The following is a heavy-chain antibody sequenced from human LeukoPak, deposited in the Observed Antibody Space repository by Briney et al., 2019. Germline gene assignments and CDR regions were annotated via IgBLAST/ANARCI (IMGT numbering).Heavy chain of an antibody. CDR1: GFTFGSCW. V-gene: IGHV3-23*01. CDR2: ISGSGGST. D-gene: IGHD3-22*01. CDR3: AKSMILIVVAPFFDY. J-gene: IGHJ4*02. Sequence: GGSLRLSCAASGFTFGSCWMSWVRQAPGKGLEWVSAISGSGGSTYYADSVKGRFTISRDNSKNTLYLQMNSLRAEDTAVYYCAKSMILIVVAPFFDYWGQGTLVTVSS.